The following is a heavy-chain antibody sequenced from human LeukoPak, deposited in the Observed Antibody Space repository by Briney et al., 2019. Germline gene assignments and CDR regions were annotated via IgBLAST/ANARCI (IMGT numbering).Heavy chain of an antibody. CDR2: INLASGRT. J-gene: IGHJ5*02. V-gene: IGHV1-2*02. CDR3: TKASLAFGTKYFDP. D-gene: IGHD3-10*01. Sequence: ASVKVSCRASGYIFTGYYMHWIRQAPGQGLEWMGWINLASGRTNYAQNFQDRVTMTSDTSINTAYMELSSLGSDDTAVYYCTKASLAFGTKYFDPWGQGTLVTVSS. CDR1: GYIFTGYY.